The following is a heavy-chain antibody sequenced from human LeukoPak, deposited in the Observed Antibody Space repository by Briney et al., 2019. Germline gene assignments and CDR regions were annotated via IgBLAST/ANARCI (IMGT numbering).Heavy chain of an antibody. J-gene: IGHJ4*02. D-gene: IGHD4-17*01. Sequence: SETLSLTCGVSGGSISSGGYAWSWIRQPPGKGLEWIGYIFHSGSTYYNPSLKSRVTISVDRSKNQFSLKLSSVTAADTAMYYCARYGDYDGGYWGQGTLVTVSS. CDR2: IFHSGST. CDR3: ARYGDYDGGY. CDR1: GGSISSGGYA. V-gene: IGHV4-30-2*01.